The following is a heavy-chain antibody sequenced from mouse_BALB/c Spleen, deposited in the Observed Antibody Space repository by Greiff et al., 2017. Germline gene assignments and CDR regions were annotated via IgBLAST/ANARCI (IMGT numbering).Heavy chain of an antibody. CDR1: GFTFSDYY. CDR3: ARELGAYAMDY. CDR2: ISDGGSYT. V-gene: IGHV5-4*02. J-gene: IGHJ4*01. Sequence: EVKLMESGGGLVKPGGSLKLSCAASGFTFSDYYMYWVRQTPEKRLEWVATISDGGSYTYYPDSVKGRFTISRDNAKNNLYLQMSSLKSEDTAMYYCARELGAYAMDYWGQGTSVTVSS. D-gene: IGHD4-1*01.